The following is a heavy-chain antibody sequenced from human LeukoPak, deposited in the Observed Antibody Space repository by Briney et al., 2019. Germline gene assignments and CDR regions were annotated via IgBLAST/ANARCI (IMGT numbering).Heavy chain of an antibody. CDR3: ARGHWGLDY. J-gene: IGHJ4*02. D-gene: IGHD7-27*01. V-gene: IGHV3-48*04. Sequence: GRSLRLSCAASGFTFSSYAMSWVRQAPGKGLESISYISQTGSSIYYADSVEGRFTISRDNAKNSLYLQMNSLRAEDTAVYYCARGHWGLDYWGQGALVTVSS. CDR1: GFTFSSYA. CDR2: ISQTGSSI.